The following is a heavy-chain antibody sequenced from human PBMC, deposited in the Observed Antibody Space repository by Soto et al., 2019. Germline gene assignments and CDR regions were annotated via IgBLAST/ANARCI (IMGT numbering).Heavy chain of an antibody. J-gene: IGHJ6*02. Sequence: QVQVVQSGDEVKETGASVRVSCKTSGYSFTAYGISWVRQAPGQGLEWMGWISCYNGKTKYAQKVQGRVTMTTETYKSTAYMEVRSLRSDDTAIYYCARDAPPPELRFLEWHNYDYNGMDVWGQGTTVTVSS. CDR3: ARDAPPPELRFLEWHNYDYNGMDV. V-gene: IGHV1-18*01. CDR1: GYSFTAYG. D-gene: IGHD3-3*01. CDR2: ISCYNGKT.